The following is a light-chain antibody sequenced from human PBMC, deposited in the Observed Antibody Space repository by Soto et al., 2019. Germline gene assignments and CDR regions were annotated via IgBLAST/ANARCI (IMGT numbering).Light chain of an antibody. CDR1: QSISSR. CDR3: QQYNSYPLT. Sequence: EIQMTQSPSTLSASVGDRATITCRASQSISSRLAWYQQKPGQAPKLLIYKASSLESRVPSRFSGSGSGTEFTLTISSLQPDDFATYYCQQYNSYPLTFCGGTKVDIK. J-gene: IGKJ4*02. CDR2: KAS. V-gene: IGKV1-5*03.